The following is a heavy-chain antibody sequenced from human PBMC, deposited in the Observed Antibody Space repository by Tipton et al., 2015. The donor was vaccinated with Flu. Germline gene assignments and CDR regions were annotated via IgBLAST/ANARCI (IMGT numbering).Heavy chain of an antibody. D-gene: IGHD4-17*01. J-gene: IGHJ5*02. V-gene: IGHV4-61*09. CDR1: GGSISSSSYY. CDR3: ARDYGDLNWFDP. Sequence: TLSLTCTVSGGSISSSSYYWTWIRQPAGKGLEWIGQIYTSGSTKYNPSLKSRVTTSLDTSKNQFSLKMSSVTAADTAMYYCARDYGDLNWFDPWGQGTLVTVSS. CDR2: IYTSGST.